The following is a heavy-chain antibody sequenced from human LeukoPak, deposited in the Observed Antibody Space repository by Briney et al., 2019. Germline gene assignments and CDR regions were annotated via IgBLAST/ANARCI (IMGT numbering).Heavy chain of an antibody. CDR1: GGSISSGGYY. D-gene: IGHD5-12*01. CDR3: ARDGSPFRGGYSGYDLSWFDP. J-gene: IGHJ5*02. V-gene: IGHV4-31*03. CDR2: IYYSGST. Sequence: SQTLSLTCTVSGGSISSGGYYWSWIRQHPGKGLGWIGYIYYSGSTYYNPSLKSRVTISVDTPKNQFSLKLSSVTAADTAVYYCARDGSPFRGGYSGYDLSWFDPWGQGTLVTVSS.